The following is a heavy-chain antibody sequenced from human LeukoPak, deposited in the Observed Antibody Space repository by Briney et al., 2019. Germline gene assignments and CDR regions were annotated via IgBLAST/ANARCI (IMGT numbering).Heavy chain of an antibody. Sequence: SETLSLTCTVSGGSISSYYWSWLRQPPGKGLEWIGYIYYSGSTNYNPSLKSRVTISVDTSKNQFSLKLSSVTAADTAVYYCARGAPYYYDSSGYYFLDYWGQGTLVTVSS. CDR1: GGSISSYY. D-gene: IGHD3-22*01. J-gene: IGHJ4*02. CDR2: IYYSGST. V-gene: IGHV4-59*01. CDR3: ARGAPYYYDSSGYYFLDY.